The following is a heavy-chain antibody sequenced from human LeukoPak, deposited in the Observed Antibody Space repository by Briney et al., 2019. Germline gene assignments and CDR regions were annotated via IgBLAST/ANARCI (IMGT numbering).Heavy chain of an antibody. Sequence: SETLSLTCTVSGGSISSSSYYWGWIRQPPGKGLEWIGSIYYSGSTYYNPSLKSRVTISVDTSKNQFSLKLSSVTAADTAVYYCANGSGSLFDYWGQGTLVTVSS. CDR1: GGSISSSSYY. V-gene: IGHV4-39*01. CDR2: IYYSGST. CDR3: ANGSGSLFDY. J-gene: IGHJ4*02. D-gene: IGHD3-10*01.